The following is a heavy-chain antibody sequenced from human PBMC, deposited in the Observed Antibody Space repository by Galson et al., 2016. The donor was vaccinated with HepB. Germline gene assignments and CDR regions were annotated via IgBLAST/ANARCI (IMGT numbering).Heavy chain of an antibody. D-gene: IGHD6-13*01. V-gene: IGHV6-1*01. CDR3: ARTWHSSFDY. CDR1: GDSVSSNSVA. Sequence: CAISGDSVSSNSVAWNWIRQSPSRGLEWLGRTYYRSKWYNDYAVSVKSRITINPDTTKNQFSLQLNSVPPEDTAVYYCARTWHSSFDYWGQGTLVTVSS. J-gene: IGHJ4*02. CDR2: TYYRSKWYN.